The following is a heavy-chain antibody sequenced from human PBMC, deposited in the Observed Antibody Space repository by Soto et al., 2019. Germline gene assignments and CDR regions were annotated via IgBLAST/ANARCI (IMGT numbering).Heavy chain of an antibody. CDR1: GGSISSYY. Sequence: SETLSLTCTVSGGSISSYYWSWIRQPPGKGLEWIGYIYYSGSTNYNPSLKSRVTISVDTSKNQFSLKLSSVTAADTAVYYCARDRGYGDYDNWFAPWGQGTMVTV. CDR2: IYYSGST. D-gene: IGHD4-17*01. J-gene: IGHJ5*02. CDR3: ARDRGYGDYDNWFAP. V-gene: IGHV4-59*01.